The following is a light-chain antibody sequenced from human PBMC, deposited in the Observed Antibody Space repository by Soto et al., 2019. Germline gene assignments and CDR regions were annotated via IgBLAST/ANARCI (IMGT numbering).Light chain of an antibody. CDR1: QSVSDN. CDR2: GAS. CDR3: QQYYNWPPWT. Sequence: EIVMTQSPVTLSVSPGERATLSCRASQSVSDNLAWYQQKPGQAPRLLIYGASTRATGIPARFSGSGSGTEFTLTISSLQSEDFAVYYCQQYYNWPPWTFGQGTKVEVK. V-gene: IGKV3-15*01. J-gene: IGKJ1*01.